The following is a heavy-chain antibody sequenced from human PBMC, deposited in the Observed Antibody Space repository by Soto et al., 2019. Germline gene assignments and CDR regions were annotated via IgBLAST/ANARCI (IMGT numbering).Heavy chain of an antibody. CDR2: IFSTGTT. V-gene: IGHV4-39*01. D-gene: IGHD4-17*01. CDR1: GDSISSSTYY. CDR3: ARHDYGDGFSY. J-gene: IGHJ4*02. Sequence: LETLSLTCTVSGDSISSSTYYWGWIRRPPGKGLEWIATIFSTGTTHYNPSLRSRVTISVDTSKNQFSLTVRSVTAADTAAYYCARHDYGDGFSYWGQGSQVTVSS.